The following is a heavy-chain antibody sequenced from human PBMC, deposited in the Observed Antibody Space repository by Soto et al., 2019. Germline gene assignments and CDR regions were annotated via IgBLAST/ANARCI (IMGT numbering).Heavy chain of an antibody. J-gene: IGHJ4*02. CDR1: GFTFSSYG. CDR3: AKELYNWNYVI. CDR2: ISYDGSNK. V-gene: IGHV3-30*18. D-gene: IGHD1-7*01. Sequence: QVQLVESGGGVVQPGRSLRLSCAASGFTFSSYGMHWVRQAPGKGLEWVAVISYDGSNKYYADSVKGRFTISRDNSKNTLYLQMNSLRAEATAVYYCAKELYNWNYVIWGQGTLVTVSS.